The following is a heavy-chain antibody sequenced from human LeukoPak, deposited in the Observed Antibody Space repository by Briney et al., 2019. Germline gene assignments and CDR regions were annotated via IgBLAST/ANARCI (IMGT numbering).Heavy chain of an antibody. CDR3: AGFESSSSSDYYYYGMDV. J-gene: IGHJ6*02. CDR2: IYTSGST. V-gene: IGHV4-61*02. D-gene: IGHD6-13*01. CDR1: GGSISSGSYY. Sequence: SETLSLTCTVSGGSISSGSYYWSWIRQPAGKGLEWIGRIYTSGSTNYNPSLKSRATISVDTSKNQFSLKLSSVTAADTAVYYCAGFESSSSSDYYYYGMDVWGQGTTVTVSS.